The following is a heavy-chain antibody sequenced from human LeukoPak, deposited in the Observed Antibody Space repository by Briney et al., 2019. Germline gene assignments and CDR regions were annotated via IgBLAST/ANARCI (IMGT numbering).Heavy chain of an antibody. CDR3: ARDGGYSYVVMGDLDH. CDR1: GYTFTGYY. D-gene: IGHD5-18*01. CDR2: SNPNSGGT. J-gene: IGHJ4*02. Sequence: GASVKVSCKASGYTFTGYYMHWVRQAPGQGLEWMGWSNPNSGGTNYAQKFQGRVTMTRDTSISSAYKELSRLRSEDTAVYYGARDGGYSYVVMGDLDHWGQGTLVTVSS. V-gene: IGHV1-2*02.